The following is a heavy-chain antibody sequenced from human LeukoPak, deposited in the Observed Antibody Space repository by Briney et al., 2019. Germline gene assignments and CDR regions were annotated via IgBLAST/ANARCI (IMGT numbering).Heavy chain of an antibody. D-gene: IGHD3-10*01. CDR1: GDSISSSSYY. V-gene: IGHV4-39*01. CDR3: ARHITSNSYDSGNFLFVHWFDS. CDR2: IYYSGNT. J-gene: IGHJ5*01. Sequence: SETLSLTCTVSGDSISSSSYYWGCIRQPPGKGLEWIGSIYYSGNTYYNPSLKSRVTISVDTSKNQFSLKLSSVTAADTAVYYCARHITSNSYDSGNFLFVHWFDSWGQGTLVTVSS.